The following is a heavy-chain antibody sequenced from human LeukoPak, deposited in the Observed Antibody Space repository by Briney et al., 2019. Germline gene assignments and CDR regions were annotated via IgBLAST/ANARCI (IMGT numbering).Heavy chain of an antibody. CDR3: ASNIVSSSWYDYYYGMDV. J-gene: IGHJ6*02. CDR2: IYYSGST. V-gene: IGHV4-59*08. D-gene: IGHD6-13*01. Sequence: SETLSLTCTVSGGSISSYYWSWIRQPPGKGLEWIGYIYYSGSTNYNPSLKSRVTISVDTSKNQFSLKLSSVTAADTAVYYCASNIVSSSWYDYYYGMDVWGQGTTVTVSS. CDR1: GGSISSYY.